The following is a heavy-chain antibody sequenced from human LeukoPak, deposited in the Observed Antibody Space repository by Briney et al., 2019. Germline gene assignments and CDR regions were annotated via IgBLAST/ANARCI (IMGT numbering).Heavy chain of an antibody. Sequence: SETLPLICTVSGISISSYYWAWIRQPAGKGLEWIGRIYTSVASNYNPSLKSRVTMSVDTSKNQFSLKMSSVTAADTAVYYCARDASIFGPSYYFDFWGQGTLVTVSS. CDR2: IYTSVAS. D-gene: IGHD3-3*01. V-gene: IGHV4-4*07. CDR1: GISISSYY. CDR3: ARDASIFGPSYYFDF. J-gene: IGHJ4*02.